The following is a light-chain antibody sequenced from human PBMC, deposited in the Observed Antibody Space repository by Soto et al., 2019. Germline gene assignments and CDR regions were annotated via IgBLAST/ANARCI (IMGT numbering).Light chain of an antibody. CDR2: TNS. CDR3: AAWDDSLSAVV. CDR1: SSNIGSNT. J-gene: IGLJ2*01. V-gene: IGLV1-44*01. Sequence: QSVLTQPPSASGTPGQRVTISCSGSSSNIGSNTVNWYQQLPGTAPKLLIYTNSQRSSGVPDRFSGSKSGTSASLAISGLQSEDEADYHCAAWDDSLSAVVFGGGTKVTVL.